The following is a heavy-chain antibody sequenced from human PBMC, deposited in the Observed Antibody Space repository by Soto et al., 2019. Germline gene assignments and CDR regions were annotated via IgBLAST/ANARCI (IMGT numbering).Heavy chain of an antibody. CDR1: GYTFTSYA. V-gene: IGHV1-3*01. Sequence: GASVKVSCKASGYTFTSYAMHWVRQAPGQRLEWMGWINAGNGNTKYSQKFQGRVTITRDTSASTAYMELSSLRSEDTAVYYCARSLNLIVGASIHYYYYGMDVWGQGTTVTVSS. CDR3: ARSLNLIVGASIHYYYYGMDV. CDR2: INAGNGNT. J-gene: IGHJ6*02. D-gene: IGHD1-26*01.